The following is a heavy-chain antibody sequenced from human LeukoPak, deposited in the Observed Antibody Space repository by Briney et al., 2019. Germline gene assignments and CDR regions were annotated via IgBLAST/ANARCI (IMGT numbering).Heavy chain of an antibody. CDR1: DGSISSSRYY. CDR3: ARLKGYYFDY. J-gene: IGHJ4*02. V-gene: IGHV4-39*01. Sequence: PWETLSLTCTVSDGSISSSRYYWGWTRQPPGKGLEWIGAIYYSGSTYLNPSLKSRLTISVDTSKNQFSLKLSSVTAADTAVYYCARLKGYYFDYWGQGTLVTVSS. CDR2: IYYSGST.